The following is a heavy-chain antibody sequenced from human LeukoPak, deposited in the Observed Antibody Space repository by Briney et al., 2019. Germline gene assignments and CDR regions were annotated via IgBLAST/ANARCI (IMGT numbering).Heavy chain of an antibody. J-gene: IGHJ4*02. CDR2: IYYSGST. Sequence: SETLSLTCTVSGGSISSYYWSWIRQPPGKGLEWIGYIYYSGSTNYNPSLKSRVTISVDTSKNQFSLKLSSVTAADTAVYYCARDRRGYSGYDFSYWGQGTLVTVSS. CDR3: ARDRRGYSGYDFSY. V-gene: IGHV4-59*12. CDR1: GGSISSYY. D-gene: IGHD5-12*01.